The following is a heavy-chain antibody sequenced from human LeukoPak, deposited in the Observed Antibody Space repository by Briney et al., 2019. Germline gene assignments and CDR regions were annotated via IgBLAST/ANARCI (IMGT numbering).Heavy chain of an antibody. CDR2: ISSSSSTI. Sequence: GGSLRLSCAASGFTFSSYSMNWVRQAPGKGLEWVSYISSSSSTIYYADSVKGRFTISRDNAKNSLYLQMNSLRAEDTAVYYCARDGNTYYYDSRPNYWGQGTLVTVSS. CDR1: GFTFSSYS. J-gene: IGHJ4*02. CDR3: ARDGNTYYYDSRPNY. D-gene: IGHD3-22*01. V-gene: IGHV3-48*01.